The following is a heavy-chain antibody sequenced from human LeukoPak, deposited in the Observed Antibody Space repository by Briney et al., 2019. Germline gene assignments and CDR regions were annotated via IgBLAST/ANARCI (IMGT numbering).Heavy chain of an antibody. CDR3: ARDFLGDGFDI. J-gene: IGHJ3*02. D-gene: IGHD2/OR15-2a*01. V-gene: IGHV4-4*02. Sequence: PSETLSLTCAVSGGSISSSYWWTWVRQPPGKGLEWIGEIYHSGSTNYNPSLKSRVTISVDTSKNQFSLKLSSVTAADTAVYYCARDFLGDGFDIWGQGTMVTVSS. CDR1: GGSISSSYW. CDR2: IYHSGST.